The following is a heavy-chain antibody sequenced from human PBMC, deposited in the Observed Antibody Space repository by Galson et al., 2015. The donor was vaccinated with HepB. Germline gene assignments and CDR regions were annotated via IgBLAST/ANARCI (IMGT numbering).Heavy chain of an antibody. CDR1: GFTFSTSS. D-gene: IGHD2-2*01. CDR3: ARDAPFCSTTSCYWVGDY. J-gene: IGHJ4*02. CDR2: ISSSSIHI. Sequence: LRLSCAASGFTFSTSSMNWVRQAPGKGLEWVSSISSSSIHIYYADSVKDRFTISRDNAKNSLYLQMNSLRAEDTAVYYCARDAPFCSTTSCYWVGDYWGQGTLVTVSS. V-gene: IGHV3-21*04.